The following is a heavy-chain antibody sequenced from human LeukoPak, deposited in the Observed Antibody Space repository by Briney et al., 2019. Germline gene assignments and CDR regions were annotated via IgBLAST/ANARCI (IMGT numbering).Heavy chain of an antibody. CDR2: IDPSDSYT. J-gene: IGHJ5*02. D-gene: IGHD2-2*01. Sequence: GESLKISCKGSGYSFTSYWISWVRQMPGKGLEWMGRIDPSDSYTNYSPSFQGHVTISADKSISTAYLQWSSLKASDTAMYYCAREGPIVLVPADMGSSNWFDPWGQGTLVTVSS. CDR3: AREGPIVLVPADMGSSNWFDP. V-gene: IGHV5-10-1*01. CDR1: GYSFTSYW.